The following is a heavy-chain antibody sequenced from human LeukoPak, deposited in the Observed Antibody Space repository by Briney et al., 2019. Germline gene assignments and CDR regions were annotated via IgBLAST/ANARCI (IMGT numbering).Heavy chain of an antibody. CDR2: SSYTGSP. Sequence: SETLSLTCTVSGASINSYHWSWIRQPPGKALEWIGYSSYTGSPKYTPSLKSRVIMSKDTSKNQISLKLSAVTAADTAVYYCARGDGYSPGFDTWGRGTLVSVS. D-gene: IGHD5-24*01. CDR1: GASINSYH. V-gene: IGHV4-59*01. CDR3: ARGDGYSPGFDT. J-gene: IGHJ5*02.